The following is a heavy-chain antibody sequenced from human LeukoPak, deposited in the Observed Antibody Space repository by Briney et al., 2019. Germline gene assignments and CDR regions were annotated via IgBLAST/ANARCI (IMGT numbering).Heavy chain of an antibody. CDR3: ARVLRVIGSPPVPLDV. CDR2: IYYSGST. CDR1: GGSISSHY. D-gene: IGHD3-9*01. Sequence: SETLSLTCTVSGGSISSHYWSWIRQPPGKGLEWIGYIYYSGSTNYNPSLKSRVTISVDTSKNQFSLKLSSVTAADTAVYYCARVLRVIGSPPVPLDVWGKGTTVTVSS. J-gene: IGHJ6*04. V-gene: IGHV4-59*11.